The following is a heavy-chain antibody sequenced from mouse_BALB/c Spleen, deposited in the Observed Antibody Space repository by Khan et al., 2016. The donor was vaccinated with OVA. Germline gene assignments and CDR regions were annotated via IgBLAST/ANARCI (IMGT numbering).Heavy chain of an antibody. CDR1: GYSITSDYA. V-gene: IGHV3-2*02. CDR3: ADGRLLHQYPDYFDY. CDR2: IRYSGST. J-gene: IGHJ2*01. D-gene: IGHD1-1*01. Sequence: VQLDQSGPGLLKPSQSLSLTCTVTGYSITSDYARNWIRQFPGNQLECIAFIRYSGSTTYSPYLRSRISITRDTSNNQFFLQLSSVTTEDTATYYAADGRLLHQYPDYFDYWGQGTTLTVSS.